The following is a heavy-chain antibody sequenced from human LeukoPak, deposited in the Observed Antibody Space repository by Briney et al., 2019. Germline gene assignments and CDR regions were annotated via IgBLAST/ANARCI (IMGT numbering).Heavy chain of an antibody. CDR1: GFTFDDYA. D-gene: IGHD3-10*01. Sequence: GRSLRLSCAASGFTFDDYAMHCVRQAPGKGLEWVSGISWNSGSIRYADSVKGRFTISRDKAKNFLYLQMNSLRAEDMALYYCAKDYGSGSYYTTYFDYWGQGSLVTVSS. CDR2: ISWNSGSI. J-gene: IGHJ4*02. CDR3: AKDYGSGSYYTTYFDY. V-gene: IGHV3-9*03.